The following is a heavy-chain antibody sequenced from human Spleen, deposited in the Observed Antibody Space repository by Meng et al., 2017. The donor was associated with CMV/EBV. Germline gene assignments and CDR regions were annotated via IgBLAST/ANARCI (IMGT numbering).Heavy chain of an antibody. CDR1: GYTFTAHY. D-gene: IGHD7-27*01. CDR2: INPNRGDT. CDR3: ARLPITLTARYGAFDI. V-gene: IGHV1-2*06. Sequence: ASVKVSCKASGYTFTAHYFHWVRQAPGQGLEWMGRINPNRGDTHYAQKFQGRVTMTRDTSISSAYMELSGLRSDDTAVYYCARLPITLTARYGAFDIWGQGAMVTVS. J-gene: IGHJ3*02.